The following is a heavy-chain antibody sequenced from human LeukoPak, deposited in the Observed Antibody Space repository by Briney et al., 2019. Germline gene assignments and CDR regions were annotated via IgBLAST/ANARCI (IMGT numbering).Heavy chain of an antibody. CDR3: ARVNGYSSSWYLYYYYYMDV. D-gene: IGHD6-13*01. Sequence: PSETLSLTCTVSGGSISSSSYYWGWIRQPPGKGLEWIGSIYYSGSTYYNPSLKSRVTISVDTSKNQFSLKLSSVTAADTAVYYCARVNGYSSSWYLYYYYYMDVWGKGTTVTVSS. V-gene: IGHV4-39*01. CDR2: IYYSGST. J-gene: IGHJ6*03. CDR1: GGSISSSSYY.